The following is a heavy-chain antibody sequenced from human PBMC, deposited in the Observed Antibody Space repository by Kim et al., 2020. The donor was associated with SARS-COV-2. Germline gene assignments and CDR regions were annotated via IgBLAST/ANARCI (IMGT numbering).Heavy chain of an antibody. V-gene: IGHV3-49*03. J-gene: IGHJ4*02. CDR1: GLNFGDYA. D-gene: IGHD3-22*01. CDR2: IRSKRYGETT. Sequence: GGSLRLSCTTSGLNFGDYAMSWFRQAPGKGLEWVSFIRSKRYGETTEYAASVKGRFTISREDSTRIAHLHMNGLQAGDTAVYYCTSGPYYYDSAAYYHDYGGRGTLVTVSS. CDR3: TSGPYYYDSAAYYHDY.